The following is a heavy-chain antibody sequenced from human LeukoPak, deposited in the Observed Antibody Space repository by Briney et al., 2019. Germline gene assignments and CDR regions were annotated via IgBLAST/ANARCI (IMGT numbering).Heavy chain of an antibody. CDR2: MSPNSGDT. CDR1: GYTFTTHD. CDR3: ARNLYNTGDFES. V-gene: IGHV1-8*01. J-gene: IGHJ4*02. D-gene: IGHD1-14*01. Sequence: ASVKVSCKASGYTFTTHDINWVRQATGQGLEWLGWMSPNSGDTGYAQKFQGRITMTRDTSISTAYMELSSLRSEDTAVYYCARNLYNTGDFESWGQGTLVTVSS.